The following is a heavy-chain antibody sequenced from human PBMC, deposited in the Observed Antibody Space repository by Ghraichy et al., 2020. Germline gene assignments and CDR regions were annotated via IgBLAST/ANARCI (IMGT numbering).Heavy chain of an antibody. D-gene: IGHD3-22*01. Sequence: GSLRLSCAVYGGSFSGYYWSWIRQPPGKGLEWIGEINHSGSTNYNPSLKSRVTISVATSKNQFSLKLSSVTAADTAVYYCARLHRYYYDSSGYYYGFDYWGQGTLVTVSS. J-gene: IGHJ4*02. CDR3: ARLHRYYYDSSGYYYGFDY. V-gene: IGHV4-34*01. CDR1: GGSFSGYY. CDR2: INHSGST.